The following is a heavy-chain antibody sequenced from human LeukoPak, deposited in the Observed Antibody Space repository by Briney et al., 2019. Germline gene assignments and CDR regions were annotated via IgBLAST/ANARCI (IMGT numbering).Heavy chain of an antibody. CDR1: GGSISSSSYY. Sequence: SETLSLTCTVSGGSISSSSYYWGWIRQPPGKGLEWIGSIYYSGSTYYNPSLKSRVTISVDTSKNQFSLELSSVTAADTAVYYCARLGWGIRRAFDIWGQGTMVTVSS. D-gene: IGHD3-16*01. CDR2: IYYSGST. V-gene: IGHV4-39*01. CDR3: ARLGWGIRRAFDI. J-gene: IGHJ3*02.